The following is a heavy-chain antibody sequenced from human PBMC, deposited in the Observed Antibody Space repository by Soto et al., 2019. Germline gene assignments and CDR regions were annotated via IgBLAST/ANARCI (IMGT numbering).Heavy chain of an antibody. CDR3: ARHKGGYYSGVDV. J-gene: IGHJ6*02. D-gene: IGHD3-16*01. CDR2: IYYSGTT. CDR1: GGSISSNSYY. Sequence: SETLSLTCTVSGGSISSNSYYWAWIRQPPGKGLEWIGNIYYSGTTYYNPSLKSRVTISVDTSKNQFSLKLSSVTAADAAVYYCARHKGGYYSGVDVWGQGTTVTVSS. V-gene: IGHV4-39*01.